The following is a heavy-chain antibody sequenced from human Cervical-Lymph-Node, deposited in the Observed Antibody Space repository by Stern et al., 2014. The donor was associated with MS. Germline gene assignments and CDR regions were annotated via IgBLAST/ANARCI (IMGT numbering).Heavy chain of an antibody. Sequence: DQLVESGGGVVQPGGSLSLSCAASEFTFNAYAMHWVRQAPGKGLEWVAVIWFDGTTKYYADSVKGRFPISRDKSKNTLYLQLNSLRAEDTAVFYCARGLYYFDYWGRGTLVTVSS. V-gene: IGHV3-33*01. CDR3: ARGLYYFDY. CDR2: IWFDGTTK. J-gene: IGHJ4*02. CDR1: EFTFNAYA.